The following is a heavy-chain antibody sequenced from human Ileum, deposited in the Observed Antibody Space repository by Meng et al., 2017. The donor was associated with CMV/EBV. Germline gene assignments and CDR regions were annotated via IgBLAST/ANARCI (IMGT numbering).Heavy chain of an antibody. J-gene: IGHJ4*02. Sequence: SETLSLTCAVYGGSFSGYYWSWIRQPPGKGLEWIGEINHSGSTNYNPSLKSRVTISVDTSKNQFSLTLNSVTAADTAVYYCARGSVVSPLDYWGQGTRVTGYS. CDR1: GGSFSGYY. D-gene: IGHD4-23*01. V-gene: IGHV4-34*01. CDR2: INHSGST. CDR3: ARGSVVSPLDY.